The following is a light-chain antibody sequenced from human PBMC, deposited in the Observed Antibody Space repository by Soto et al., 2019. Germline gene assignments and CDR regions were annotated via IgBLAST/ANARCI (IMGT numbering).Light chain of an antibody. CDR3: CSYNSVRLPYV. V-gene: IGLV2-14*03. CDR1: TNDY. Sequence: QSVLTQPAAVSGSPGQSITISCTGITNDYVSWFQFHPGQAPKIMFYDVDRRPSGVSDRFSASKSGNTASLTISGHQAEDEAEYYCCSYNSVRLPYVFGSGSKVTVL. CDR2: DVD. J-gene: IGLJ1*01.